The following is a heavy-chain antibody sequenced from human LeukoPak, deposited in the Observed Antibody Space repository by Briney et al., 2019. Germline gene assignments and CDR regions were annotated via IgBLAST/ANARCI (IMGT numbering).Heavy chain of an antibody. Sequence: GGSLRLSCAASGFTFSGSAMHWVRQASGKGLEWVGRIRSKANSYATAYAASVKGRFTISRDDSKNTAYLQMNSLKTEDMAVYYCTTGGTGNDYWGQGTLVTVSS. CDR3: TTGGTGNDY. CDR1: GFTFSGSA. D-gene: IGHD1-1*01. CDR2: IRSKANSYAT. V-gene: IGHV3-73*01. J-gene: IGHJ4*02.